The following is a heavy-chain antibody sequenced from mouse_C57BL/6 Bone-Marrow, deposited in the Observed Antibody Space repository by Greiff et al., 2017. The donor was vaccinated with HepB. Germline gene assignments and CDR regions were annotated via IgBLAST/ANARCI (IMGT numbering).Heavy chain of an antibody. J-gene: IGHJ2*01. CDR3: ASCPVFITTVVAVYSFAY. CDR2: ISDGGSYT. CDR1: GFTFSSYA. V-gene: IGHV5-4*01. Sequence: EVQGVESGGGLVKPGGSLKLSCAASGFTFSSYAMSWVSQTPEKRLEWVATISDGGSYTYYPDNVKGRFTISRDNAKNNLYLQMSHLKSEDTAMYYCASCPVFITTVVAVYSFAYWGQGTPLTVSS. D-gene: IGHD1-1*01.